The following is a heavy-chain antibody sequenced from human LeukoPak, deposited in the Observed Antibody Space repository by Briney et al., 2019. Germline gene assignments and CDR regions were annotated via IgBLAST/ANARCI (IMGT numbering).Heavy chain of an antibody. CDR3: ARESENDYGDYLFDY. CDR1: GDSISSYY. D-gene: IGHD4-17*01. V-gene: IGHV4-59*01. Sequence: SETLSLTCTVSGDSISSYYWNWIRQPPGTGLEWIGYIYYSGSTNYNPSLKSRVTISVDTSKNQFSLKLSSVTAADTAVYYCARESENDYGDYLFDYWGQGTLVTVSS. J-gene: IGHJ4*02. CDR2: IYYSGST.